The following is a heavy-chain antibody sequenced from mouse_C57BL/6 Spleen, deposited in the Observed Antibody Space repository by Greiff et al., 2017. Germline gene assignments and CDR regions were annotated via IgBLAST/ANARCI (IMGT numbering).Heavy chain of an antibody. V-gene: IGHV1-59*01. CDR2: IDPSDSYT. D-gene: IGHD2-4*01. CDR1: GYTFTSYW. CDR3: ARSGDYVLYAMDY. J-gene: IGHJ4*01. Sequence: QVQLQQPGAELVRPGTSVKLSCKASGYTFTSYWMHWVKQRPGQGLEWIGVIDPSDSYTNYNQKFKGKATLTVDTSSSTAYMKLSSLTSEDSAVYYCARSGDYVLYAMDYWGQGTSVTVSA.